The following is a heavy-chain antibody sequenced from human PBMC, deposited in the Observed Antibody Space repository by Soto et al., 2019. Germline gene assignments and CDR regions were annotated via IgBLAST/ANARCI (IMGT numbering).Heavy chain of an antibody. D-gene: IGHD3-10*01. J-gene: IGHJ4*02. CDR3: ATNPLLWFGELPQEIDY. V-gene: IGHV4-39*01. CDR1: GGSISSSSYY. Sequence: SETLSLTCTVSGGSISSSSYYWGWIRQPPGKGLEWIGSIYYSGSTYYNPSLKSRVTISVDTSKNQFSLKLSSVTAADTAVYYCATNPLLWFGELPQEIDYWGQGTLVTVSS. CDR2: IYYSGST.